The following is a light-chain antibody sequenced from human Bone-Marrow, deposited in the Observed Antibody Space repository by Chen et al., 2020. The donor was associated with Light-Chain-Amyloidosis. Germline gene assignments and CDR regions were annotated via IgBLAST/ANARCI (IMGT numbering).Light chain of an antibody. CDR1: ALPTKY. CDR3: QSADSSGTYEVI. V-gene: IGLV3-25*03. Sequence: SYELTQPPSVSVSPGQTARITCSGDALPTKYAYWYQQKPGQAPVLVIHRDTERPSGISERFSGSRSGPTVPLTISGVQAEAEADYHCQSADSSGTYEVICGGGTKLTVL. CDR2: RDT. J-gene: IGLJ2*01.